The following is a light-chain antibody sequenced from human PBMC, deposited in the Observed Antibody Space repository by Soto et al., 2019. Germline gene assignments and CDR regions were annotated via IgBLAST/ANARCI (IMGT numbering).Light chain of an antibody. CDR2: EVN. V-gene: IGLV2-18*02. Sequence: QSALTQPASVSGSPGQSITISCTGTSSDIGSYNRVSWYQQPPGTAPKLIIYEVNNRPSGVPDRFSGSKSGNTASLTISGLQAEDEADYYSNSFTTSSTYVFGTGTKLTVL. CDR3: NSFTTSSTYV. J-gene: IGLJ1*01. CDR1: SSDIGSYNR.